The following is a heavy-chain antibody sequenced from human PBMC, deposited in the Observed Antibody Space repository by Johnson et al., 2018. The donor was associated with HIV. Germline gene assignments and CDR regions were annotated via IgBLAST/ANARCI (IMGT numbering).Heavy chain of an antibody. CDR3: ARACRDGYTCDAFDI. J-gene: IGHJ3*02. Sequence: SSYWMSWVRQAPGKGLEWVANIKQDGSEKYYVDSVKGRFTISRDNAKNSLYLQMNSLRAEDTAVYYCARACRDGYTCDAFDIWGQGTAVTVSS. D-gene: IGHD5-24*01. CDR2: IKQDGSEK. CDR1: SSYW. V-gene: IGHV3-7*02.